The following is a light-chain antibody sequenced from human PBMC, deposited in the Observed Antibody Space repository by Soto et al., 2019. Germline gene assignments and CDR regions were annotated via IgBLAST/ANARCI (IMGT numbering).Light chain of an antibody. CDR3: CSYAGSYYA. V-gene: IGLV2-11*01. J-gene: IGLJ1*01. CDR2: DVS. Sequence: QSALTQPRSVSGSPGQSVTISCTGTSSDVGDYNYVSWCQQHPGKAPKLMIYDVSQRPSGVPDRFSGSKSGNTASLTISGLQAEDEADYYCCSYAGSYYAFGTGTKVTVL. CDR1: SSDVGDYNY.